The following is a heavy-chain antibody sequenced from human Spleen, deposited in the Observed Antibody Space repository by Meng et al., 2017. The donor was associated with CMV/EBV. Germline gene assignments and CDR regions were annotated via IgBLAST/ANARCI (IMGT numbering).Heavy chain of an antibody. V-gene: IGHV3-23*01. D-gene: IGHD2-2*02. CDR2: IGGSGGST. CDR1: GLMFSSYA. Sequence: GGSLRLSCAASGLMFSSYAMSRVRQAPGKGLEWVSVIGGSGGSTYYADCVKGRFTISRDNSKNTLYLQMNSLRDEDTAVYYCAKRGYCNSANCHSHEDYWGQGTLVTVSS. CDR3: AKRGYCNSANCHSHEDY. J-gene: IGHJ4*02.